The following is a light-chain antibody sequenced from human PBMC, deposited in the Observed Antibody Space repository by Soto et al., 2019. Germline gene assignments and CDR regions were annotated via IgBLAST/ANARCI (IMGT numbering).Light chain of an antibody. V-gene: IGLV2-14*01. CDR3: TSSTSDSLYV. CDR1: SSDVGGSNY. J-gene: IGLJ1*01. CDR2: KVS. Sequence: QSALAQPASMSGSPGQSITISCTGTSSDVGGSNYVSWYQQYPGKVPKLLIYKVSNRPSGVSNRFSGSKSGNTASLTISGLQAEDEADYFCTSSTSDSLYVFGTGTKVTVL.